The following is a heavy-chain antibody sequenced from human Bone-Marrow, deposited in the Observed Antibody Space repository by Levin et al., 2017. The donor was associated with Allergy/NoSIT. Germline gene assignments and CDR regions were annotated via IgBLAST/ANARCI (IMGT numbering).Heavy chain of an antibody. Sequence: SGGSLRLSCAASGFTFSRYSMNWVRQAPGRGLEWVSYISRSSSTISYADSVKGRFTISRDNAKNSLYLQMKSLRDEDTAVYYCARPDCSGTSCYYFLDSWGQGTLVTVSS. CDR3: ARPDCSGTSCYYFLDS. D-gene: IGHD2-2*01. J-gene: IGHJ4*02. CDR1: GFTFSRYS. CDR2: ISRSSSTI. V-gene: IGHV3-48*02.